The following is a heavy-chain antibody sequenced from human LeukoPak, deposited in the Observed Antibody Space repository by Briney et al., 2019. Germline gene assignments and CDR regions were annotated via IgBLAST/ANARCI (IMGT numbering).Heavy chain of an antibody. V-gene: IGHV3-48*04. Sequence: PGGSLRLSCVVSGFTFSSYSMNWVRQAPGKGLEWVSYISSSSSTIYYADSVKGRFTISRDNAKNSLYLQMNSLRAEDTAVYYCARDERPMVRGVTKTYYYYGMDVWGQGTTVTVSS. J-gene: IGHJ6*02. D-gene: IGHD3-10*01. CDR2: ISSSSSTI. CDR3: ARDERPMVRGVTKTYYYYGMDV. CDR1: GFTFSSYS.